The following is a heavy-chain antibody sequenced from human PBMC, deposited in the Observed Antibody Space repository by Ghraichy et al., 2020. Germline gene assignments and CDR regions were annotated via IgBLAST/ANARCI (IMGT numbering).Heavy chain of an antibody. CDR1: GYSFTSYW. Sequence: GGSLRLSCKGSGYSFTSYWIGWVRQMPGKGLEWMGIIYPGDSDTRYSPSFQGQVTISADKSISTAYLQWSSLKASDTAMYYCARLWGERETSYFDYWGQGTLVTVSS. CDR3: ARLWGERETSYFDY. CDR2: IYPGDSDT. V-gene: IGHV5-51*01. J-gene: IGHJ4*02. D-gene: IGHD3-16*01.